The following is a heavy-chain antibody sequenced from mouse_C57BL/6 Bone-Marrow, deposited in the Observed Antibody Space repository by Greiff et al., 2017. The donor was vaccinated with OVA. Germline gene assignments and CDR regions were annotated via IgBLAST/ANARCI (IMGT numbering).Heavy chain of an antibody. D-gene: IGHD1-1*01. Sequence: EVKLMESGGGLVQPGGSLSLSCAASGFTFTDYYMSWVRQPPGKALEWLGFIRNKANGYTTEYSASVKGRFTISRDNSQSILYLQMNALRAEDSATYYCARFPLSSYYFDYWGQGTTLTVSS. CDR3: ARFPLSSYYFDY. V-gene: IGHV7-3*01. CDR1: GFTFTDYY. CDR2: IRNKANGYTT. J-gene: IGHJ2*01.